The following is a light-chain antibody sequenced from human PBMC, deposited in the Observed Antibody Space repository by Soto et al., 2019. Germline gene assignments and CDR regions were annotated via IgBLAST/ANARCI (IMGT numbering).Light chain of an antibody. J-gene: IGKJ1*01. V-gene: IGKV1-5*01. Sequence: IQMTQSPSSLSASVGDRVTITCQASQDISNCLNWYQQKPGKAPKLLIYDASSLESGVPSRFSGSGSGTEFTLTISSLQPDDFATYYCQQYNSYSRTFGQGTKVDIK. CDR1: QDISNC. CDR3: QQYNSYSRT. CDR2: DAS.